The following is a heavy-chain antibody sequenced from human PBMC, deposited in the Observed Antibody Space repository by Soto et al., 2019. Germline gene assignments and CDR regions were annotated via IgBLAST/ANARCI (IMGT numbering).Heavy chain of an antibody. CDR2: INAGNGNT. CDR1: GYTFTSYA. D-gene: IGHD6-13*01. J-gene: IGHJ5*02. V-gene: IGHV1-3*01. Sequence: GASVKVSCKASGYTFTSYAMHWVRQAPGQRLEWMGWINAGNGNTKYSQKFQGRVTITRDTSASTAYMELSSLRSEDTAVYYCARVVRGSSWYGDDWFDPWGQGTLVTVSS. CDR3: ARVVRGSSWYGDDWFDP.